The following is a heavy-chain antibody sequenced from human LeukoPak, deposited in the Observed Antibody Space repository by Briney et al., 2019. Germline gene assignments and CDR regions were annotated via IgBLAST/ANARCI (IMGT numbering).Heavy chain of an antibody. CDR1: GGSISSGGYY. Sequence: SQTLSLTCTVSGGSISSGGYYWSWVRQHPGKGLEWIGYIYYSGSTYYNPSLKSRVTISVDTSKNQFSLKLSSVTAADTAVYYCARDGFAQSHGDYVAFDIWGQGTMVTVSS. CDR3: ARDGFAQSHGDYVAFDI. D-gene: IGHD4-17*01. V-gene: IGHV4-31*03. J-gene: IGHJ3*02. CDR2: IYYSGST.